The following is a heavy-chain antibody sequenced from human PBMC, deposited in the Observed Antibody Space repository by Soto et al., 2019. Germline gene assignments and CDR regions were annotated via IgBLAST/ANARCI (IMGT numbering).Heavy chain of an antibody. Sequence: ASVKVSCKASGDTRTDFSMHWVRQAPGQRPEWMGWLSVGNGDTKYSQKFQGRVTIARDTSARTAYMELSNLRSEDTAVYYCATSEGDCGGGSCHNYFYYYGMDVWGQGTTVTVSS. CDR2: LSVGNGDT. V-gene: IGHV1-3*01. CDR1: GDTRTDFS. J-gene: IGHJ6*02. CDR3: ATSEGDCGGGSCHNYFYYYGMDV. D-gene: IGHD2-21*01.